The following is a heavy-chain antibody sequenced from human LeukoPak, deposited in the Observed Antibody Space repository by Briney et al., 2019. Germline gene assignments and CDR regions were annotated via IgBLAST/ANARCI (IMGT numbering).Heavy chain of an antibody. V-gene: IGHV3-30*02. CDR1: GFTFSSYD. Sequence: GGSLRLSCAASGFTFSSYDIHWVRQAPGKGLEWVAFIRYDGSNKYYADSVRGRFTISRDNSKNTLYLQMNSLRTEDTAVYYCARAGWGTVVGVFDYGGQGTRVTVSS. D-gene: IGHD6-19*01. CDR2: IRYDGSNK. J-gene: IGHJ4*02. CDR3: ARAGWGTVVGVFDY.